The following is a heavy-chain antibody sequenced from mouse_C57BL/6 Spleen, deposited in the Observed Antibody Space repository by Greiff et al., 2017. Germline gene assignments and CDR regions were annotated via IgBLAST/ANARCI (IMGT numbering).Heavy chain of an antibody. J-gene: IGHJ3*01. V-gene: IGHV5-6*01. CDR1: GFTFSSYG. D-gene: IGHD2-2*01. Sequence: EVMLVESGGDLVKPGGSLKLSCAASGFTFSSYGMSWVRQTPDKRLEWVATISSGGSYTYYPDSVKGRFTISRDNAKNTLYLQMSSLKSEDTAMYYCARRALSTMVTTSFAYWGQGTLVTVSA. CDR2: ISSGGSYT. CDR3: ARRALSTMVTTSFAY.